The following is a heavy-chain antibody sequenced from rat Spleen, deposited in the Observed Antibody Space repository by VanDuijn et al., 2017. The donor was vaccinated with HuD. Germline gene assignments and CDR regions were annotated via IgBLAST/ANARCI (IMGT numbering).Heavy chain of an antibody. CDR3: ASLYSSYSLYYFDY. J-gene: IGHJ2*01. CDR1: GYSITSSYR. Sequence: EVQLQESGPGLVKPSQSLSLTCSFTGYSITSSYRWNWIRKFPGNKLEGMGYINMAGTTNYNPSLKSRISITRDTPKNQFFLQVNSVTTEDTATYYCASLYSSYSLYYFDYWGQGVMVTVSS. CDR2: INMAGTT. V-gene: IGHV3-3*01. D-gene: IGHD1-2*01.